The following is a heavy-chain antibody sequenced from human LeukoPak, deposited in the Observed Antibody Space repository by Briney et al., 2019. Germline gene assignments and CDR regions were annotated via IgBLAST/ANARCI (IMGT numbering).Heavy chain of an antibody. D-gene: IGHD3-22*01. V-gene: IGHV3-21*04. CDR1: GFTFNEYT. J-gene: IGHJ4*02. CDR2: ITTTSAYI. CDR3: ARENLEYYYDTSGPEY. Sequence: GGSLRLSCAASGFTFNEYTLNWVRQAPGKGLEWVSSITTTSAYIYYADSVKGRFTISRDNSRNTLFLEMNSLRKEDTAVYYCARENLEYYYDTSGPEYWGQGTQVTVSS.